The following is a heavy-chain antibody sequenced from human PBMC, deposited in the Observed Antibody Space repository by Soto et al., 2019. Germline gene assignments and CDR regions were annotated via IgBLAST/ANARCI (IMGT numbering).Heavy chain of an antibody. CDR3: ARGRYCLTGRCFPNWFDS. Sequence: LSLTCSVSCDSISTVDYFWAWIRQPPGQALEYIGYIYKSTTTYYNPSFESRVAISLDTSKSQFSLNVTSVTAADTAVYFCARGRYCLTGRCFPNWFDSWGQGTLVTVSS. V-gene: IGHV4-30-4*01. CDR2: IYKSTTT. J-gene: IGHJ5*01. CDR1: CDSISTVDYF. D-gene: IGHD2-15*01.